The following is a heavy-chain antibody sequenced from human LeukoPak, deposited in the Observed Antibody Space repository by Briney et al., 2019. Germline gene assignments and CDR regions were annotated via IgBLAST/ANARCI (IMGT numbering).Heavy chain of an antibody. CDR1: GGSISSYY. J-gene: IGHJ6*02. CDR3: ARGTGAVIAHYYYYYGMDV. CDR2: IYYSGST. V-gene: IGHV4-59*08. Sequence: SETLSLTCTVSGGSISSYYWSWIRQPPGKGLEWIGYIYYSGSTNYNPSLKSRATISVDTSKNQFSLKLSSVTAADTAVYYCARGTGAVIAHYYYYYGMDVWGQGTTVTVSS. D-gene: IGHD6-13*01.